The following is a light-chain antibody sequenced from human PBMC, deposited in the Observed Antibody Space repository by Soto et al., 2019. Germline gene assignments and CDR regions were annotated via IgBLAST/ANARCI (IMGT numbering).Light chain of an antibody. Sequence: DIQTTQSPSSLSASVGDRVTITCRTSQSISNYLNWYQQKPGKAPNLLIYAASSLQSGVPSRFSGSGSGTDFTLTISSLQPEDFATYYCHQSDSTPYTFGPGTKLQSK. J-gene: IGKJ2*01. CDR2: AAS. CDR1: QSISNY. V-gene: IGKV1-39*01. CDR3: HQSDSTPYT.